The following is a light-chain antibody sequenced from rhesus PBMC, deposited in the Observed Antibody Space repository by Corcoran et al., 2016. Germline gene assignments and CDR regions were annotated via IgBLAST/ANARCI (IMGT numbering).Light chain of an antibody. CDR1: SSDIGGYNY. Sequence: QAALTQPRSVSGSPGQSVTISCTGTSSDIGGYNYVSWYQQHPGTAPKLMIYEVSKRPSGVSDRVSGSKSGNTASLTISGLQAEDEADYYCSSYAGSNTLLFGGGTRLTVL. J-gene: IGLJ3*01. CDR3: SSYAGSNTLL. CDR2: EVS. V-gene: IGLV2-32*02.